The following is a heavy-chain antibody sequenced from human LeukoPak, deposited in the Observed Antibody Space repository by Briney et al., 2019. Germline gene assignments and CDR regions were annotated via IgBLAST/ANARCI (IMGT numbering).Heavy chain of an antibody. CDR1: GGSISSSSYY. J-gene: IGHJ5*02. Sequence: TSETLSLTCTVSGGSISSSSYYWGWIRQPPGKGLEWIGRIYYSGSTYYNPSLKSRVTISVDTSKNQFSLKLSSVTAADTAVYYCARRRYCSSTSRYAAGFDPWGQGTLVTVSS. CDR2: IYYSGST. V-gene: IGHV4-39*01. D-gene: IGHD2-2*01. CDR3: ARRRYCSSTSRYAAGFDP.